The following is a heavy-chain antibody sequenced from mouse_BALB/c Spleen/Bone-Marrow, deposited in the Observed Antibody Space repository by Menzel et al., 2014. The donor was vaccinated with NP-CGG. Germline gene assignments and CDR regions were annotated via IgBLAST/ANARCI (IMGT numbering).Heavy chain of an antibody. Sequence: VQLKESGGGLVQPGGSLRLSCATSGFTFTDYYMSWVRQPPGKALEWLGFIRNKANGYTTEYSASVKGRFTISRDNSQSILYLQMNTLGAEDSATYYCARGGNDLDYWGQGTTLTVSS. CDR2: IRNKANGYTT. CDR3: ARGGNDLDY. CDR1: GFTFTDYY. D-gene: IGHD2-3*01. J-gene: IGHJ2*01. V-gene: IGHV7-3*02.